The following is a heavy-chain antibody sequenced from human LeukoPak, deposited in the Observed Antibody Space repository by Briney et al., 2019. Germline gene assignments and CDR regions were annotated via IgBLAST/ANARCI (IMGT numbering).Heavy chain of an antibody. J-gene: IGHJ4*02. CDR2: IIPIFGTA. D-gene: IGHD6-19*01. V-gene: IGHV1-69*05. CDR1: GYTFTSYG. Sequence: SVKVSCKASGYTFTSYGISWVRQAPGQGLEWMGWIIPIFGTANYAQKFQGRVTITTDESTSTAYMELSSLRSEDTAVYYCARDLGGSSGWYVPFDYWGQGTLVTVSS. CDR3: ARDLGGSSGWYVPFDY.